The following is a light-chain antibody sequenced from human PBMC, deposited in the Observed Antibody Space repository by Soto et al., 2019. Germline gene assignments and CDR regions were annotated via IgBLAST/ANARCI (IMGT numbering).Light chain of an antibody. Sequence: DIQMTQSPSTLSASVGDRVTITCRATQSITSSLAWYQKKPGKAPKLLIYKASTLETGVPSRFSGSGSGTEFTLTISGLQPDDFATYYCQQFKTYPWTFGQGTKVDI. J-gene: IGKJ1*01. CDR1: QSITSS. CDR3: QQFKTYPWT. CDR2: KAS. V-gene: IGKV1-5*03.